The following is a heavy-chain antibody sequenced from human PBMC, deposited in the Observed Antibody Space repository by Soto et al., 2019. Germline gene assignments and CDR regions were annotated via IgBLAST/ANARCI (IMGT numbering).Heavy chain of an antibody. V-gene: IGHV4-34*01. Sequence: SETLSLTCAVYGGSFSGYYWSWIRQPPGKGLEWIGEINHSGSTNYNPSLKSRVTISVDTSKNQFSLKLSSVTAADTAVYYCGRSRGKYSSSSGYWGQGTLVTVSS. D-gene: IGHD6-13*01. J-gene: IGHJ4*02. CDR2: INHSGST. CDR1: GGSFSGYY. CDR3: GRSRGKYSSSSGY.